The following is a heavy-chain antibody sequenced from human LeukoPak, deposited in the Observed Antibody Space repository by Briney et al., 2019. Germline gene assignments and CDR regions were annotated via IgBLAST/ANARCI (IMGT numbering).Heavy chain of an antibody. D-gene: IGHD6-25*01. Sequence: GASVKVSCKASGYTFTGFYIHWVRQAPGQGLEWMGWISAYNGNTNYAQKLQGRVTMTTDTSTSTAYMELRSLRSDDTAVYYCARDGYSSELDYWGQGTLVTVSS. J-gene: IGHJ4*02. V-gene: IGHV1-18*04. CDR3: ARDGYSSELDY. CDR1: GYTFTGFY. CDR2: ISAYNGNT.